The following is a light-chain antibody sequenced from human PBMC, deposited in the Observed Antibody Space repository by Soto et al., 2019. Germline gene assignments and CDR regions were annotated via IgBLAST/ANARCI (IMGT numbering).Light chain of an antibody. V-gene: IGLV2-14*01. J-gene: IGLJ3*02. Sequence: QSALTQPASVSGSPGQSITISCGGSGDDIGGYNFVSWYQHHPGKAPKLMIYEVSNRPSGVSNRFSGSKSGNTASLTISGLQAEDEADYYCCAYTSSTNWVFGGGTKLTVL. CDR1: GDDIGGYNF. CDR2: EVS. CDR3: CAYTSSTNWV.